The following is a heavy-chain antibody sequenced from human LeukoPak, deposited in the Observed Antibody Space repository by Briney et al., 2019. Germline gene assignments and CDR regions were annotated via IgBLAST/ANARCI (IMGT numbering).Heavy chain of an antibody. Sequence: PGGSLRLSCAASGFTFSSYAMSWVRQATGKGLEWVSVIRGSGGSTYYAHSVKGRFTISRDNSKNTLYLQMNSLRAEDTAVYYCAKDRQNYDILTGYEYWGQGTLVTVSS. J-gene: IGHJ4*02. CDR3: AKDRQNYDILTGYEY. V-gene: IGHV3-23*01. D-gene: IGHD3-9*01. CDR2: IRGSGGST. CDR1: GFTFSSYA.